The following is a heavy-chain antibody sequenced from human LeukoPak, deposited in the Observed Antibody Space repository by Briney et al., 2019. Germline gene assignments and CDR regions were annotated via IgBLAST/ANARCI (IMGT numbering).Heavy chain of an antibody. Sequence: ASVKVSCKASGYTFTGYYMHWVRQAPGQGLEWMGWINLNSGGTNDAQKFQDRGTMTRDTSISTAYMELSRLRSDDTAVYYCARDAGTGYDAFDIWGQGTMVTVSS. J-gene: IGHJ3*02. D-gene: IGHD5-12*01. CDR3: ARDAGTGYDAFDI. V-gene: IGHV1-2*02. CDR1: GYTFTGYY. CDR2: INLNSGGT.